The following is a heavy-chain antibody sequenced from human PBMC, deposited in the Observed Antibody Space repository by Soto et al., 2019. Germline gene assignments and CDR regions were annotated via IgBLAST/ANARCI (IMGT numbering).Heavy chain of an antibody. V-gene: IGHV4-4*02. CDR3: AGGFYYYDSSGYYPLFDY. CDR1: GDSIKTETW. Sequence: SETLPLTCAVSGDSIKTETWWSWLRQLPGTGLEWIGEIKHTGDANANPALRSRVSMSVDRTKNQFSLKLSSVTAADTAVYYCAGGFYYYDSSGYYPLFDYWGQGTLVTVSS. CDR2: IKHTGDA. J-gene: IGHJ4*02. D-gene: IGHD3-22*01.